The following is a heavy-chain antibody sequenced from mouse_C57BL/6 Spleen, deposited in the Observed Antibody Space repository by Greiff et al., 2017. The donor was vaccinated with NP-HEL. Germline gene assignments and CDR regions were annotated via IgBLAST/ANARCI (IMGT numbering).Heavy chain of an antibody. CDR1: GYTFTSYW. Sequence: QVQLQQPGAELVKPGASVKMSCKASGYTFTSYWITWVKQRPGQGLEWIGDIYPGSGSTNYNEKFKSKATLTVDTSSSTAYMQLSSLTSEDSAVYYCARWGTVEDFYYAMDYWGQGTSVTVSS. V-gene: IGHV1-55*01. J-gene: IGHJ4*01. CDR2: IYPGSGST. D-gene: IGHD1-1*01. CDR3: ARWGTVEDFYYAMDY.